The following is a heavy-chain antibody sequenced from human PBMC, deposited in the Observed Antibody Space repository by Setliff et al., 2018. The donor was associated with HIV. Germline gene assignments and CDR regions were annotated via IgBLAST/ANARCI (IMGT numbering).Heavy chain of an antibody. CDR1: GFTFSSYS. J-gene: IGHJ4*02. CDR3: ARPNYYDSSGSFDY. V-gene: IGHV3-48*03. CDR2: ISSSGTTI. Sequence: LRLSCAASGFTFSSYSMNWVRQAPGKGLEWVSYISSSGTTIYYADSVKGRFTVSRDNAKNSLYLQMNSLRAEDTAVYYCARPNYYDSSGSFDYWGQGTLVTVSS. D-gene: IGHD3-22*01.